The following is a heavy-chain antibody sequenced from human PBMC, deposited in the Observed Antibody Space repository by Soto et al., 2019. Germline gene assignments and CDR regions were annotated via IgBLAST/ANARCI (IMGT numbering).Heavy chain of an antibody. CDR2: LTGSSSNT. CDR1: GFSFRNYA. V-gene: IGHV3-23*01. J-gene: IGHJ4*02. Sequence: GGSLRLSCAASGFSFRNYAMSWVRQAPGKGLEWISTLTGSSSNTYYADSVKGRFAISRDNSKNTLYLQMNSLTAEDTAVYYCAKGDGRNSVDYWGQGTLVTVCS. D-gene: IGHD2-21*01. CDR3: AKGDGRNSVDY.